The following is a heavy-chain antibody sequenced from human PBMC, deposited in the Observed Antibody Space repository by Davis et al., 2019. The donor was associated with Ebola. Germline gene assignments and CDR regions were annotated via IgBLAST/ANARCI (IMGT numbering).Heavy chain of an antibody. J-gene: IGHJ4*02. CDR1: GFTFSSYA. Sequence: GESLKISCAASGFTFSSYAMSWVRQPPGKGLEWVSAISGSVGSTYYADSVKGRFTISRDNSKNTLYLQMNSLRAEDTAVYYCAKGTVQGSFDYWGQGTLVTVSS. CDR2: ISGSVGST. CDR3: AKGTVQGSFDY. D-gene: IGHD3-10*01. V-gene: IGHV3-23*01.